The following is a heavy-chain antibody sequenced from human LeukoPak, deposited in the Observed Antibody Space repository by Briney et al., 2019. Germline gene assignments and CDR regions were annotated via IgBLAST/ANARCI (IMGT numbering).Heavy chain of an antibody. J-gene: IGHJ4*02. CDR2: ISSSGSTI. V-gene: IGHV3-48*03. CDR1: GFTFSSYE. Sequence: GGSLRLSCAASGFTFSSYEMNWVRQAPGKGLEWVSYISSSGSTIYYADSVKGRFTISRDNAKNSLYLQMNSLRAEDTAVYYCARDHDYYYDSSGYYSAIGYWGQGTLVTVSS. CDR3: ARDHDYYYDSSGYYSAIGY. D-gene: IGHD3-22*01.